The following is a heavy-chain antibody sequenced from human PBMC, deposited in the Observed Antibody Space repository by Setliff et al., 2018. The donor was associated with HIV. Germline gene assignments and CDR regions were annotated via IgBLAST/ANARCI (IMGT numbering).Heavy chain of an antibody. Sequence: KPSETLSLTCTVSNGSISTYYWSWIRQPPGKRLEWIGYIYYNGRPNYNPSLKSRATMSVDTPKNQFSLKLSSVTAADTAVYYCARKHLFNVFDYWGQGALVTVSS. CDR2: IYYNGRP. D-gene: IGHD3-10*01. CDR3: ARKHLFNVFDY. CDR1: NGSISTYY. J-gene: IGHJ4*02. V-gene: IGHV4-59*01.